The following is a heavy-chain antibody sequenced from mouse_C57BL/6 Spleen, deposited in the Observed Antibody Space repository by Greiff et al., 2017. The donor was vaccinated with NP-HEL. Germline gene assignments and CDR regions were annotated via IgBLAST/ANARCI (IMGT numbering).Heavy chain of an antibody. V-gene: IGHV5-17*01. CDR3: ARGGTVVANFDY. J-gene: IGHJ2*01. CDR2: ISSGSSTI. D-gene: IGHD1-1*01. CDR1: GFTFSDYG. Sequence: EVMLVESGGGLVKPGGSLKLSCAASGFTFSDYGMHWVRQAPEKGLEWVAYISSGSSTIYYADTVKGRFTISRDNAKNTLFLQMISLRSEDTAMYYCARGGTVVANFDYWGQGTTLTVSS.